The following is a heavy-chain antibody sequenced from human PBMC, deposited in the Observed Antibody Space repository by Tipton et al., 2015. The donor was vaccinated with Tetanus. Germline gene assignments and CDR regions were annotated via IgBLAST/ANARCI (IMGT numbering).Heavy chain of an antibody. CDR1: GGSMRGVR. J-gene: IGHJ4*02. D-gene: IGHD3-16*01. V-gene: IGHV4-59*01. CDR3: AGYRVGEGGRGY. Sequence: TLSLTCTVSGGSMRGVRWSWIRQPPGKGLQWIGHTYDSNLNYNPSLKSRITISVDMSRNQFSLNLNSVTAADTAVYYCAGYRVGEGGRGYWGQGTLVTVSS. CDR2: TYDSNL.